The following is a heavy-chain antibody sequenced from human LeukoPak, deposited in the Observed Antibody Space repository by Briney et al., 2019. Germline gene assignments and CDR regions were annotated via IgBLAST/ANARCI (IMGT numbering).Heavy chain of an antibody. J-gene: IGHJ4*02. CDR1: GGSFSGYY. V-gene: IGHV4-34*01. CDR3: ARRPYSGYAGALDY. CDR2: INHSGST. D-gene: IGHD5-12*01. Sequence: SETLSLTCAVYGGSFSGYYWSWIRQPPGKGLEWIGEINHSGSTNYNPSLKSRVTISVDTSKNQFSLKLSSVTAADTAVYYCARRPYSGYAGALDYWGQGTLVTVSS.